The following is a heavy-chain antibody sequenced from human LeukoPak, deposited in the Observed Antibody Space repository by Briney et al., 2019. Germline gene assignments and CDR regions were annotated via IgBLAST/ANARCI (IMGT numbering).Heavy chain of an antibody. CDR1: GYSFTSHY. Sequence: ASVKVSCKAYGYSFTSHYMHWVRQAPGQGLEWMGLINPSGSSTLYAQKFQGRVTMTRDMSTTTDYMELSSLRSEDTAVYYCARDNSVGDIAWWFDPWGQGTLVTVSS. J-gene: IGHJ5*02. D-gene: IGHD3-16*02. V-gene: IGHV1-46*01. CDR2: INPSGSST. CDR3: ARDNSVGDIAWWFDP.